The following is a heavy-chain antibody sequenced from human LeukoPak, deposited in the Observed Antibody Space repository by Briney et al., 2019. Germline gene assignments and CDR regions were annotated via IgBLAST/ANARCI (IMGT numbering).Heavy chain of an antibody. CDR3: ARQRGGSSGWYRSGYFDY. D-gene: IGHD6-19*01. V-gene: IGHV5-51*01. Sequence: GEPLKISCKGSGYSFTSYWIGWVRQMPGKGLEWMGIIYPGDSDTRYSPSFQGQVTISADKSISTAYLQWSSLKASDTAMYYCARQRGGSSGWYRSGYFDYWGQGTLVTVSS. J-gene: IGHJ4*02. CDR2: IYPGDSDT. CDR1: GYSFTSYW.